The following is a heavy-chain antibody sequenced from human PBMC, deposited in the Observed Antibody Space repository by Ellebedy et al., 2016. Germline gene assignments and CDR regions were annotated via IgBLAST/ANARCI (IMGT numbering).Heavy chain of an antibody. CDR1: GFTFSTYD. CDR2: ITGSGGRT. CDR3: AKYYYDSSGFYSSPFDH. Sequence: GGSLRLSXAASGFTFSTYDMTWVRQAPGMRLEWVSTITGSGGRTFYPDSVKGRFTISRDNSKNTLYLQMSSLRVEDAAVYYCAKYYYDSSGFYSSPFDHWGPGTLVTVSS. D-gene: IGHD3-22*01. V-gene: IGHV3-23*01. J-gene: IGHJ4*02.